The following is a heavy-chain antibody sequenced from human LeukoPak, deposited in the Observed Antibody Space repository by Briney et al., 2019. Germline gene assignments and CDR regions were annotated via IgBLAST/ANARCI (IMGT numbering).Heavy chain of an antibody. J-gene: IGHJ4*02. D-gene: IGHD2-21*01. V-gene: IGHV3-64*01. Sequence: GGSLRLSCAASGFTFSTYAMHWVRQAPGKGLEYASAISSNGGSTNYANSVKGRFTISRDNSNNTLYLQMGSLRAEDMAVYYCARTPTGRYSDYWGQGTLVTVSS. CDR3: ARTPTGRYSDY. CDR1: GFTFSTYA. CDR2: ISSNGGST.